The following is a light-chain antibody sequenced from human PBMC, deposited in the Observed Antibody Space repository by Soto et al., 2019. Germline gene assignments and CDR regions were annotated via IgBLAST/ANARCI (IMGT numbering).Light chain of an antibody. CDR2: DVT. CDR3: SSYTSSSTL. CDR1: SSDVGAYEY. V-gene: IGLV2-14*01. Sequence: QSALTQPASVSGSPGQSIAISCTGTSSDVGAYEYVSWYQQYPGKAPKLMIYDVTNRPSGVSDRFSGSKSGNTASLTISGLQAEDEADYYCSSYTSSSTLFGGGTKLTVL. J-gene: IGLJ2*01.